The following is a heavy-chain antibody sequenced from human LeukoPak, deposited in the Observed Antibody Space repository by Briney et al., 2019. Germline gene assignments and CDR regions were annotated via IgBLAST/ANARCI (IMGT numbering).Heavy chain of an antibody. J-gene: IGHJ4*02. Sequence: GGSLRLSCAASRFPVRSNYMSWVRQAPGKGLEWVSVIYSGGSTYYSYSVKGGFTISRDNSKNSMYLQMNSLRAEDTALYYCAKDKSSWMLSTFDYWGQGTLVTVSS. D-gene: IGHD3-16*02. CDR3: AKDKSSWMLSTFDY. CDR2: IYSGGST. CDR1: RFPVRSNY. V-gene: IGHV3-53*05.